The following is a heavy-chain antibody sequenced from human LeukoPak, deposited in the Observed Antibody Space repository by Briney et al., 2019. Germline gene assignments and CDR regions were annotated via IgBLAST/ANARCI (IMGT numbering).Heavy chain of an antibody. D-gene: IGHD6-6*01. CDR3: ARDEQLTHWYFDL. CDR1: GFTFSSYE. CDR2: ISSSGRTI. J-gene: IGHJ2*01. Sequence: SGGSLRLSCAASGFTFSSYEMNWVRQAPGKGLEWVSYISSSGRTIYYADSVKGRFTISRDNAKNSLYLQMNSLRAEDTAVYYCARDEQLTHWYFDLWGRGTLVTVSS. V-gene: IGHV3-48*03.